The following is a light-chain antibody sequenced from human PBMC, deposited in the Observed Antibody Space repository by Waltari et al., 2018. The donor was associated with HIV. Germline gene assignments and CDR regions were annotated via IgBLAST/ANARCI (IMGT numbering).Light chain of an antibody. V-gene: IGKV1-9*01. CDR3: QQLYRYPLS. CDR2: AAS. CDR1: QDINTY. Sequence: DIQLTHSPSFLSASVGDRVTITCRASQDINTYLAWYQKIPGGTPKLLIYAASTLHSGVPSRFSGSGSGTEFTLTISTLQSEDFSTYYCQQLYRYPLSFGGGTKV. J-gene: IGKJ4*01.